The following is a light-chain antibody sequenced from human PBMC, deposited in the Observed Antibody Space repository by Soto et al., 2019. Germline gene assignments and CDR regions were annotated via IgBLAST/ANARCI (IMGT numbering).Light chain of an antibody. Sequence: EVVMTQSPATLSVSPGERATLSCRASQSISSDLAWYQQKPGQAPRLLIYGASTRASDIPARFSGSVSGTEFTLTISSLQSEDFAVYYCQQYNNWPPWTFGQGTKVDIK. CDR3: QQYNNWPPWT. CDR2: GAS. CDR1: QSISSD. J-gene: IGKJ1*01. V-gene: IGKV3-15*01.